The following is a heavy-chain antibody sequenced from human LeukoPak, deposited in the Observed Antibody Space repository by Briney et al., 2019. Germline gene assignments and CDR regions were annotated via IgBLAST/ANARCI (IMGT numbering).Heavy chain of an antibody. CDR1: GFTFSSYA. CDR2: ISYDGSNK. D-gene: IGHD3-10*01. CDR3: ARAFGAAGAHYYYYGMDV. V-gene: IGHV3-30-3*01. J-gene: IGHJ6*02. Sequence: PGRSLRLSCAASGFTFSSYAMHWVRQAPGKGLEWVAVISYDGSNKYYADSVKGRFTISRDNSKNTLYLQMNSLRAEDTAVYYCARAFGAAGAHYYYYGMDVWGQGTTVTVSS.